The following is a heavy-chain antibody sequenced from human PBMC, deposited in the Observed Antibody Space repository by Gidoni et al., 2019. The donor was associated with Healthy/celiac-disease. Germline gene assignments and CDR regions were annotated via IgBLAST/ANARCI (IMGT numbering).Heavy chain of an antibody. CDR3: AKDRYAGSYYLPPYHYYYYGMDV. V-gene: IGHV3-23*01. CDR1: GFTFSSYA. D-gene: IGHD3-10*01. CDR2: ISGSGGST. Sequence: EVQLLESGGGLVQPGGSLRLSCAASGFTFSSYAMSWVRQAPGKGLEWVSAISGSGGSTYYADSVKGRFTISRDNSKNTLYLQMNSLRAEDTAVYYCAKDRYAGSYYLPPYHYYYYGMDVWGQGTTVTVSS. J-gene: IGHJ6*02.